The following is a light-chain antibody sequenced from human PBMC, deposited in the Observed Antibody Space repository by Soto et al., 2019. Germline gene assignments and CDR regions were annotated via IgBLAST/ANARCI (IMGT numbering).Light chain of an antibody. CDR2: GAS. CDR3: QQRSNWPPA. V-gene: IGKV3-11*01. CDR1: QSISSY. Sequence: EIVLTQSPATLSLPPGERATLSCRASQSISSYLAWYQQKPGQAPRLLIYGASNRATGIPARFSGSGSGTDFTLTISSLEPEDFALYYCQQRSNWPPAFGQGTRVDIK. J-gene: IGKJ1*01.